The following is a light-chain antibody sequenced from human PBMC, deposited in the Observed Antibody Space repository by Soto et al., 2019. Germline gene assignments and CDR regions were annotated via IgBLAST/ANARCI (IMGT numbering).Light chain of an antibody. V-gene: IGLV1-44*01. Sequence: QSVLTQPPSASGTPGQRVTISCSGSNSTIGSTTVNWYQQLPGTAPKLLIYYDNLRPSGVPDRISGSKSGTSASLAISGLPSDDEADYDCAAWDDSLKGRVFGTGTKLTVL. CDR2: YDN. J-gene: IGLJ1*01. CDR1: NSTIGSTT. CDR3: AAWDDSLKGRV.